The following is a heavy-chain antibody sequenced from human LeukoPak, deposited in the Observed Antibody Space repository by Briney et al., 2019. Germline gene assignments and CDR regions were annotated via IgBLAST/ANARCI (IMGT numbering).Heavy chain of an antibody. V-gene: IGHV3-23*01. CDR1: GFTFSSYA. Sequence: GGSLRLSCAASGFTFSSYAMTWVRQAPGKGLEWVSTITGDGRNTYYADSVKGRFTISRDNSKNTLYLQMNSLRAEDAAVYYCAKVLSPADAVAWGKGTLSPSPQ. D-gene: IGHD2-2*01. J-gene: IGHJ5*02. CDR3: AKVLSPADAVA. CDR2: ITGDGRNT.